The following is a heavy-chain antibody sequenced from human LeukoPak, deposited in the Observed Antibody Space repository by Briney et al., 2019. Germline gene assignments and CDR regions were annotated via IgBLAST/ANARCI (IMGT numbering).Heavy chain of an antibody. D-gene: IGHD1-26*01. CDR3: VFGSWGAY. Sequence: GGSLRLSCAASGFTFSSYWMYWVRQAPGKGLVWVSRIDTDGTSTSYADSVKGRFTISRDNAKNTLYLRMNSLRAEDTAVYYCVFGSWGAYWGQGTLVTVSS. CDR2: IDTDGTST. J-gene: IGHJ4*02. CDR1: GFTFSSYW. V-gene: IGHV3-74*01.